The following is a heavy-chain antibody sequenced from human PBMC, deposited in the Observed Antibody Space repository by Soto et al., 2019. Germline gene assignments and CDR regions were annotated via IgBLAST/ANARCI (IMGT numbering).Heavy chain of an antibody. V-gene: IGHV5-51*01. J-gene: IGHJ4*02. D-gene: IGHD3-9*01. CDR3: ARLARTGSDN. Sequence: GESLKISCKGSGYTFATHWIAWVRQMPGKGLEWMGIIYPGDSDTRYSPSFQGQVTTSADKAFSTAYFQLSSLKASVTAIHFCARLARTGSDNWGRGNPVT. CDR2: IYPGDSDT. CDR1: GYTFATHW.